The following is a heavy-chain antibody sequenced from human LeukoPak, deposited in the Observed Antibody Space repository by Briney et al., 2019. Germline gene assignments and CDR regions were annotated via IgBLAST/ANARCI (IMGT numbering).Heavy chain of an antibody. J-gene: IGHJ6*02. D-gene: IGHD2-21*02. CDR2: INWNGAWT. CDR3: ARDLIEIQQVVVTAIPPNYYYGMDV. CDR1: GFKFDDYG. V-gene: IGHV3-20*04. Sequence: GGSLRLSCAASGFKFDDYGMSWVRQAPGKGLEWVCDINWNGAWTGYADSVKGRFTISRDNAKNSLYLQMNSLRAEDTAVYYCARDLIEIQQVVVTAIPPNYYYGMDVWGQGTTVTASS.